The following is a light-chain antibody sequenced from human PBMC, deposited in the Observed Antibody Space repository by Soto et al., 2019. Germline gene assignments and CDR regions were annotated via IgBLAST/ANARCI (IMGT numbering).Light chain of an antibody. Sequence: IVWTQSPGTLSLSPGERATLSCRASQSVSSSYLAWYQQKPGQAPRLLIYGASSRATGIPDRFSGSGSGTDFTLTSSRLEPEDFAVYYCQQYGSSPTFGQGTKVEIK. CDR2: GAS. J-gene: IGKJ1*01. CDR1: QSVSSSY. CDR3: QQYGSSPT. V-gene: IGKV3-20*01.